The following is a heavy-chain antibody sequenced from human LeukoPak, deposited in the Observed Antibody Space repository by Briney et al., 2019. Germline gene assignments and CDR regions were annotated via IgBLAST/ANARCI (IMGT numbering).Heavy chain of an antibody. J-gene: IGHJ4*02. V-gene: IGHV4-39*01. D-gene: IGHD3-22*01. Sequence: SETLSLTCTVSGGSISSNNYYWGWTRQPPGKGLEWIGSIYYSGSTYNNPSLKSRVTISVDTTKNQFSLKLTSVTAADTAVYYCASSPSGYWWNFDCWGQGTLVTVPS. CDR2: IYYSGST. CDR3: ASSPSGYWWNFDC. CDR1: GGSISSNNYY.